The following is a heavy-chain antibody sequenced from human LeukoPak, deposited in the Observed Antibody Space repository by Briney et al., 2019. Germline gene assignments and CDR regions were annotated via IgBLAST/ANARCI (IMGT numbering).Heavy chain of an antibody. V-gene: IGHV3-48*01. Sequence: SGGSLRLSCAASGFTLSSYAMHWVRQAPGKGLEWVAYISSRSSTIYYADSVKGRFTVSRDNAKNSLYLQMNSLRAEDTAVYYCASGRWGYCSRTSCPLDYWGQGTLVTVSS. J-gene: IGHJ4*02. D-gene: IGHD2-2*01. CDR2: ISSRSSTI. CDR3: ASGRWGYCSRTSCPLDY. CDR1: GFTLSSYA.